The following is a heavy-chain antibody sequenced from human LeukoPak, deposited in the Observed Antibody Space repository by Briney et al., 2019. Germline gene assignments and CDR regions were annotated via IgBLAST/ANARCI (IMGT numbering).Heavy chain of an antibody. J-gene: IGHJ3*02. CDR3: ATGQAWCDAFDI. Sequence: ASVRVSCTVSGYTLTELSMHWVRQAPGKGLEWMGGFYPEDGETIYAQKFRGRVTMTEDTSTDTAYMELSSLRSEDTAGYYCATGQAWCDAFDIWGQGTMVTVSS. V-gene: IGHV1-24*01. CDR1: GYTLTELS. D-gene: IGHD2-15*01. CDR2: FYPEDGET.